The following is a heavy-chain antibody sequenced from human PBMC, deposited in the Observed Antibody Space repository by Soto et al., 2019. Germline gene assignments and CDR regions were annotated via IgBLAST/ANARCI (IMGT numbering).Heavy chain of an antibody. V-gene: IGHV1-24*01. J-gene: IGHJ3*02. CDR2: FDPEDGET. D-gene: IGHD3-3*01. CDR3: SPPGAFDI. CDR1: GYTLTELS. Sequence: ASVKVSCKVSGYTLTELSMHWVRQAPGKGLEWMGGFDPEDGETIYAQKFQGRVTMTEDTSTDTAVYYCARDFPLLTIFGPFSPPGAFDIWGQGTMVTVSS.